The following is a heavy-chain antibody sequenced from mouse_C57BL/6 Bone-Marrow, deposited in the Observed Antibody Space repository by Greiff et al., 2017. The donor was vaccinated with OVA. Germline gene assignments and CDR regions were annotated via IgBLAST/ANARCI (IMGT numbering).Heavy chain of an antibody. D-gene: IGHD2-4*01. J-gene: IGHJ2*01. V-gene: IGHV1-54*01. CDR3: ARYDYDRGGFDY. CDR1: GYAFTNYL. CDR2: INPGSGGT. Sequence: VQLQQSGAELVRPGTSVKVSCKASGYAFTNYLIEWVKQRPGQGLEWIGVINPGSGGTNYNEKFKGKATLTADKSSSTAYMQLSSLTSEDSAVYVCARYDYDRGGFDYWGQGTTLTVSS.